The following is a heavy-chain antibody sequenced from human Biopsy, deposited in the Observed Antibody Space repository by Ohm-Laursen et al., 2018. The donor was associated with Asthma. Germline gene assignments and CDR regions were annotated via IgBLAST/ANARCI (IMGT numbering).Heavy chain of an antibody. CDR3: ARCGGGCPIRGFDP. D-gene: IGHD2-21*02. CDR1: GGSVSSGNNS. V-gene: IGHV4-30-2*01. Sequence: SETLSLTWSVSGGSVSSGNNSWTWIRQPPGKGLEWIGYMYHSGRTYYNPSLKSRVNISVDKSKNQFSLKVNSVTAADTAVYYCARCGGGCPIRGFDPWGPGTLVTVSS. CDR2: MYHSGRT. J-gene: IGHJ5*02.